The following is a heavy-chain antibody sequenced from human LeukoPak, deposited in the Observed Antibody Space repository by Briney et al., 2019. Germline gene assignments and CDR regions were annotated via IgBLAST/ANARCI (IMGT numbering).Heavy chain of an antibody. CDR1: GFTFSSYS. V-gene: IGHV4-34*01. Sequence: GSLRLSCAASGFTFSSYSMNWVRQAPGKGLEWIGEINHSGSTNYNPSLKSRVTISVDTSKNQFSLKLSSVTAADTAVYYCARERGVAAGVWFDPWGQGTLVTVSS. CDR3: ARERGVAAGVWFDP. CDR2: INHSGST. J-gene: IGHJ5*02. D-gene: IGHD6-13*01.